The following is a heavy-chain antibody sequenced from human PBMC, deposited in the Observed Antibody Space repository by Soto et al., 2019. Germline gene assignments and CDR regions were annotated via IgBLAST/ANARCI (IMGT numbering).Heavy chain of an antibody. CDR1: GGSSSSYC. V-gene: IGHV4-59*12. CDR2: IYHSGST. J-gene: IGHJ6*02. CDR3: ARGRGWSRGRYYYYGMDV. Sequence: SQPLPLTCSVSGGSSSSYCWSWIRQHQGKGLEWTGYIYHSGSTNYNPSLKSRVTISVDTSKNQFSLKLSSVTAADTAVYYCARGRGWSRGRYYYYGMDVWGQGTTVTVSS. D-gene: IGHD6-19*01.